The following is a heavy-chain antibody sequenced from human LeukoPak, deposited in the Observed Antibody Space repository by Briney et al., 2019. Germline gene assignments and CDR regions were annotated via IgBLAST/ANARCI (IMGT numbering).Heavy chain of an antibody. CDR2: INHSGYT. D-gene: IGHD1-14*01. CDR3: AREPDRIRFDP. J-gene: IGHJ5*02. V-gene: IGHV4-34*01. Sequence: PSETLSLTSAVYAGSLNSYDWSCISQLPGKGLEWIAEINHSGYTSYNPSLKSRVTISVDTSKNQFSLKMSSVTAADSAIYYCAREPDRIRFDPWGQGTLVTVSS. CDR1: AGSLNSYD.